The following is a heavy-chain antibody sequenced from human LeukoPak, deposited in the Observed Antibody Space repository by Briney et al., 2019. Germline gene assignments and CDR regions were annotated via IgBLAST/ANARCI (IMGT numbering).Heavy chain of an antibody. D-gene: IGHD4-17*01. Sequence: GGSLRLSCAASGFTFSSYGMHWVRQAPGKGLEWVAFIRYDGSNKYYADSVKGRFTTSRDNSKNTLYLQMNSLRAEDTAVYYCAKEIWPTVTTPGHTHFDYWGQGTLVTVSS. CDR3: AKEIWPTVTTPGHTHFDY. CDR2: IRYDGSNK. V-gene: IGHV3-30*02. J-gene: IGHJ4*02. CDR1: GFTFSSYG.